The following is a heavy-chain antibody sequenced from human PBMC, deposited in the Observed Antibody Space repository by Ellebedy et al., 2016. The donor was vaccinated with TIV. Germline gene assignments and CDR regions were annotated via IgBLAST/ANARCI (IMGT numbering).Heavy chain of an antibody. V-gene: IGHV4-34*01. CDR3: AAREVVATDF. CDR2: IDHRGST. CDR1: GGSFSDYY. D-gene: IGHD2-15*01. Sequence: SETLSLXXAVYGGSFSDYYWSWIRQSLGKGLEWIGEIDHRGSTNYNPSLESRVTMSVDTSKRQFSLILNAVTAADTAVYYCAAREVVATDFWGQGALVTVSS. J-gene: IGHJ4*02.